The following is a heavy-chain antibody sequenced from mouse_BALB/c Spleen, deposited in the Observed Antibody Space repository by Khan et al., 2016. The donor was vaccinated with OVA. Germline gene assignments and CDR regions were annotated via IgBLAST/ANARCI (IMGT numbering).Heavy chain of an antibody. V-gene: IGHV5-6*02. D-gene: IGHD1-1*01. J-gene: IGHJ3*01. CDR2: VSTGGTYT. Sequence: DVMLVESGGDLVKPGGSLKLSCVASGFTFSTYGMSWVRQAPDKRLEWVATVSTGGTYTYYPDSVKGRFTISRDNAKNTLYLQMSGLRSEDTAMFFCTRLAYYYDSEGFAYWGQETLVTVS. CDR3: TRLAYYYDSEGFAY. CDR1: GFTFSTYG.